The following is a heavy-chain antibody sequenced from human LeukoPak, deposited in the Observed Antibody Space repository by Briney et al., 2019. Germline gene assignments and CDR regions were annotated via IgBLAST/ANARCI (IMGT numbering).Heavy chain of an antibody. CDR2: INWNGGST. D-gene: IGHD3-10*01. Sequence: GGSLRLSCAASGFTFDEYGMSWVRQVPGKGLEWVSGINWNGGSTGYADSVKGRFTIARDNAQNSLFLQMNSLSAEDTAVYYCARDRGRSALDDAFDIWGQGTRVTVSS. CDR1: GFTFDEYG. CDR3: ARDRGRSALDDAFDI. V-gene: IGHV3-20*04. J-gene: IGHJ3*02.